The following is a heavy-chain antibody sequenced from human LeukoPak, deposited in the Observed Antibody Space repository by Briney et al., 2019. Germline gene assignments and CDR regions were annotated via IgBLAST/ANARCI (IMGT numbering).Heavy chain of an antibody. CDR3: APSEPGIAAAGTGD. J-gene: IGHJ4*02. CDR2: IPYDGSNK. CDR1: GFTFSNYG. V-gene: IGHV3-30*03. D-gene: IGHD6-13*01. Sequence: PGRSLRLSCAASGFTFSNYGMHWVRQAPGKGLEWVAVIPYDGSNKYYADSVKGRFTISRDNSKNTLYLQMNSLRAEDTAVYYCAPSEPGIAAAGTGDWGQGTLVTVSS.